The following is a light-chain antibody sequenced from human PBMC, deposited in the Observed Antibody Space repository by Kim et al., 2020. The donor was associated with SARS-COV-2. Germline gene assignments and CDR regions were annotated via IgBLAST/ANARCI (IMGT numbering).Light chain of an antibody. CDR2: YDD. J-gene: IGLJ3*02. CDR3: AAWDDSLDALV. V-gene: IGLV1-36*01. CDR1: TPNTGNNA. Sequence: QSVLTQPPSVSEAPRQRVTISCSGSTPNTGNNAVSWYQVVPGKAPKLLVYYDDLVPSGISDRFSGSKFGTSASLVISGLQSEDEADYYCAAWDDSLDALVFGGGTKLTVL.